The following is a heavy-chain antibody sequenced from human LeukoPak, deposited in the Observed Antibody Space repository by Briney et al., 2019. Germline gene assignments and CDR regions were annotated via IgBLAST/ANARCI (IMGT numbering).Heavy chain of an antibody. CDR3: ANGNRCTSPNCLGYYYFYMYV. D-gene: IGHD2-8*01. J-gene: IGHJ6*03. V-gene: IGHV3-23*01. CDR2: FSGSGGTI. CDR1: GFTFSSYA. Sequence: GGSLRLSCAASGFTFSSYAMNWVRQAPGRGLEWVSGFSGSGGTIYYADSVKGRFTISRDNSKNTLYLQMNSLRAEDTAVYYCANGNRCTSPNCLGYYYFYMYVWGKGTTVTVSS.